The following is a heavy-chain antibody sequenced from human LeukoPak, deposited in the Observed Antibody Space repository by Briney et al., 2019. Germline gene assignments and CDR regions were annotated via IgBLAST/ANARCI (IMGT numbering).Heavy chain of an antibody. D-gene: IGHD6-13*01. Sequence: GGSLRLSCAASGFTFSSYAMSWVRQAPGKGLEWVSAISGSGGSTYYADSVKGRFTISRDNSKNTLYLQMNSLRAEDTAVYYCAKDGGLNGYSSSGYRSNDFDYWGQGTLVTVSS. CDR1: GFTFSSYA. CDR2: ISGSGGST. V-gene: IGHV3-23*01. J-gene: IGHJ4*02. CDR3: AKDGGLNGYSSSGYRSNDFDY.